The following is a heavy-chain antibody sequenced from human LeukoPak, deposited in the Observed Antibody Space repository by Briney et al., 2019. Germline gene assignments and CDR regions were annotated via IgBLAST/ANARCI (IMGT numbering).Heavy chain of an antibody. CDR3: AKDSSYDSSGYMY. V-gene: IGHV3-30-3*01. CDR2: ISYDGSIK. J-gene: IGHJ4*02. D-gene: IGHD3-22*01. Sequence: GGSLRLSCAASGFTFSSYSMHWVRQAPGKGLEWVAVISYDGSIKHYADSVKGRFTISRDNSKNTLYLQMNSLRAEDTAVYYCAKDSSYDSSGYMYWGQGTLVTVSS. CDR1: GFTFSSYS.